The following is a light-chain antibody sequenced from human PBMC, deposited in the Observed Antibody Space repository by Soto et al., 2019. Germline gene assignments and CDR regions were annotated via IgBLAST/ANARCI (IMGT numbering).Light chain of an antibody. J-gene: IGKJ1*01. CDR1: QSVSNNY. V-gene: IGKV3-20*01. Sequence: EIVLTQSPGTLSLSPGERATPSCRASQSVSNNYLAWYQQKPGQAPRLLIYGASNRATGIPDRFSGSGSGTDFTLTISRLEPEDFAVYYCQQYGSSGTFGQGTK. CDR3: QQYGSSGT. CDR2: GAS.